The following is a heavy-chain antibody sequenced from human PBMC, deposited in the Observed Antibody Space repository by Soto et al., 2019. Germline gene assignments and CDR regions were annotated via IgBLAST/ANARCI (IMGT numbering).Heavy chain of an antibody. J-gene: IGHJ4*01. CDR3: ASLGDYYQAFDY. CDR1: GSPISSYY. V-gene: IGHV4-59*08. CDR2: IYYTGTT. D-gene: IGHD3-22*01. Sequence: SETLSLTCTVSGSPISSYYWSWFRQPPGQGLEWVGYIYYTGTTTYNPSLKSRVTVSLDTSKRQFSLKLRSVTAADTALYYCASLGDYYQAFDYWGQGALVTVSS.